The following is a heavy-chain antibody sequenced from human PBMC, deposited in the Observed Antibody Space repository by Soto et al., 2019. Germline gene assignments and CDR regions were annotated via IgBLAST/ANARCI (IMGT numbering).Heavy chain of an antibody. CDR1: GFTFSSYP. CDR3: ARERLRQYNYSGMDV. CDR2: ISYDGRQQ. V-gene: IGHV3-30*04. J-gene: IGHJ6*02. Sequence: GGSLRLSCPPSGFTFSSYPMHWVRQAPGKGVEGVAVISYDGRQQYYADSVNGRFTISKDNSKNTPYLQVNSLRARETVVYYCARERLRQYNYSGMDVWGQGTTVTVSS. D-gene: IGHD4-17*01.